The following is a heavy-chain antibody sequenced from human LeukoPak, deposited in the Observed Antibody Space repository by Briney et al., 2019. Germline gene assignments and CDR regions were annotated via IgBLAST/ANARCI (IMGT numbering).Heavy chain of an antibody. V-gene: IGHV4-31*03. CDR3: ARVASARYNWFDP. Sequence: SQTLSLTCTVSGGSISSGGYYWSWIRQHPGTGLEWIGYIYYSGSTYYNPSLKSRVTISVDTSKNQFSLKLSSVTAADTAVYYCARVASARYNWFDPWGQGTLVTVSS. CDR1: GGSISSGGYY. D-gene: IGHD3-3*01. CDR2: IYYSGST. J-gene: IGHJ5*02.